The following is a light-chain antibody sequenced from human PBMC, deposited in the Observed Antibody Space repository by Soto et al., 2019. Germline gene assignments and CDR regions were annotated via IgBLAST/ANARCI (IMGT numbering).Light chain of an antibody. Sequence: CSSNQYATVGDRVTITCRASQSIVRWLAWYQQKPGKAPKLLIYDASSLQRGVPSRFSGSGSGTEFTLTISSLQPYVFATDNPQEHNIHSQRFGQGTEVDIK. V-gene: IGKV1-5*01. CDR2: DAS. CDR3: QEHNIHSQR. J-gene: IGKJ1*01. CDR1: QSIVRW.